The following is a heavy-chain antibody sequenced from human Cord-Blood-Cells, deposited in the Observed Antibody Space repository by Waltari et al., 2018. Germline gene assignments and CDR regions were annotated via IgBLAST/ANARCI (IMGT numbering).Heavy chain of an antibody. CDR1: GYTFTGYY. V-gene: IGHV1-2*04. J-gene: IGHJ4*02. D-gene: IGHD6-6*01. CDR2: NNPNSGGT. CDR3: ARVGFSGSSFDD. Sequence: QVQLVQSGAEVKKPGASVKVSCKASGYTFTGYYMHWVRQAPGQGLVWMGWNNPNSGGTNDAQKFQGWVTMTRDTSFSTAYMELSRLRSDDTAVYYCARVGFSGSSFDDWGQGTLVTVSS.